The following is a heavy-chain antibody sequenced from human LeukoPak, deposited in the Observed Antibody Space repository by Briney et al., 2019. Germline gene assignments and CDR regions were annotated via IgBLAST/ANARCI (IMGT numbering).Heavy chain of an antibody. CDR1: GGSFSGYY. J-gene: IGHJ5*02. Sequence: SETLSLTCAVYGGSFSGYYWSWILQPPGKGLEWIGEINHSGSTNYNPSLKSRVTISVDTSKNQFSLKLSSVTAADTAVYYCARGPKNWFDPWGQGTLVTVSS. V-gene: IGHV4-34*01. CDR3: ARGPKNWFDP. CDR2: INHSGST.